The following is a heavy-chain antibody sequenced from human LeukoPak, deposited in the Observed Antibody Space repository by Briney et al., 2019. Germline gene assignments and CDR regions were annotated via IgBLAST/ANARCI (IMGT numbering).Heavy chain of an antibody. J-gene: IGHJ5*02. CDR3: ARDVGGSGSPDNWFDP. CDR1: GGTFSSYA. Sequence: GSSVKVPCKASGGTFSSYAISWVRQAPGQGLEWMGRIIPIFGTANYAQKFQGRVTITTDESTSTAYMELSSLRSEDTAVYYCARDVGGSGSPDNWFDPWGQGTLVTVSS. CDR2: IIPIFGTA. V-gene: IGHV1-69*05. D-gene: IGHD3-10*01.